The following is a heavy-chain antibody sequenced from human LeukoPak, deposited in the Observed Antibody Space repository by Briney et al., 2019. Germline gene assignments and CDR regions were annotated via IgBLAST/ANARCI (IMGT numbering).Heavy chain of an antibody. CDR2: ISAYNGNT. J-gene: IGHJ6*02. CDR3: ARDRESRGSGSYYYYYGMDV. V-gene: IGHV1-18*01. CDR1: GYTFTSYG. D-gene: IGHD3-10*01. Sequence: GASVKVSCKAAGYTFTSYGISWVRQAPGQGLEWMGWISAYNGNTNYAQKLQGRVTMTTDTSTSTAYMELRSLRSDDTAVYYCARDRESRGSGSYYYYYGMDVGGQGTTVTVSS.